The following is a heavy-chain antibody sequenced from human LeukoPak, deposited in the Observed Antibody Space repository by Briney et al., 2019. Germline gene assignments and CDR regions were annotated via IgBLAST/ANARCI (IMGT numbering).Heavy chain of an antibody. V-gene: IGHV1-2*02. J-gene: IGHJ3*02. Sequence: ASVTVSCKPSGYTFTNYYIHWVREAPGQRLEWMGWINSNRGGTNYAQKFQGRVTMTRDTSISTAYMELRSVRSDDTAVYYCARDHGDDAFDIWGPGTMVTVSS. CDR3: ARDHGDDAFDI. CDR2: INSNRGGT. CDR1: GYTFTNYY. D-gene: IGHD3-3*01.